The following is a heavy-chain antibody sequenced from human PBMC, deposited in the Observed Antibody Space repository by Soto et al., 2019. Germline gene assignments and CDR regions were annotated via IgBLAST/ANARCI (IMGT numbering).Heavy chain of an antibody. CDR2: ITSDGNKK. V-gene: IGHV3-30*18. Sequence: VQLVQSGGGVVQHGRSLRLSCVASGLTFSADGMHWVRQAPGKGLEWVSAITSDGNKKDYVDYVKGRFTISRDNSKNTLYIEMNILRVDDTPIYDCAKDGRVYDCSSELSDYFDCWGLGPLV. D-gene: IGHD2-2*01. CDR3: AKDGRVYDCSSELSDYFDC. J-gene: IGHJ4*02. CDR1: GLTFSADG.